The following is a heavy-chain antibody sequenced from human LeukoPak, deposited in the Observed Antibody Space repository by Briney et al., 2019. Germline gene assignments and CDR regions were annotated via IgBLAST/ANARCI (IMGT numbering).Heavy chain of an antibody. V-gene: IGHV1-69*04. CDR1: GGTFSSYA. CDR2: IIPILGIA. D-gene: IGHD6-19*01. J-gene: IGHJ4*02. CDR3: ARERRYSSDLYFDY. Sequence: SVKVSCKASGGTFSSYAISWVRQAPGQGLEWMGRIIPILGIANYAQKFQGRVTITAHKSSSTAYMELSSLRSEDTAVYYCARERRYSSDLYFDYWGQGTLVTVSS.